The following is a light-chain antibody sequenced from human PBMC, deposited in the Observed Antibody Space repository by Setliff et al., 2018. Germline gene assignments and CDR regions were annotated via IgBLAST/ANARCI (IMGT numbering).Light chain of an antibody. V-gene: IGLV2-14*03. Sequence: QSVLTRPAAVSGSPGQSIAISCAGTSSDVGGYNYVSWHQQHPGKAPKLMIYEVTKRPSGVSDRFSGSKSGNTASLTISGLQAEDEADYYCLSYTSKTTHALFAGGTKVTVL. J-gene: IGLJ2*01. CDR2: EVT. CDR3: LSYTSKTTHAL. CDR1: SSDVGGYNY.